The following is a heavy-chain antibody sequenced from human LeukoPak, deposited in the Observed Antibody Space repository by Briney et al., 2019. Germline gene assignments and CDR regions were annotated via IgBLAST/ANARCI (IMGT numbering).Heavy chain of an antibody. CDR2: IIPIFGTA. J-gene: IGHJ4*02. V-gene: IGHV1-69*13. CDR3: ARCEYSYGCYFDY. CDR1: GGTLSSYA. D-gene: IGHD5-18*01. Sequence: ASVKLSSKASGGTLSSYAIRWVRQAPGQGLEWMGGIIPIFGTANYAQKFQGRVTITADEPTSTAYMELSSLRSEDTAVYYCARCEYSYGCYFDYWGQGTLVTVSS.